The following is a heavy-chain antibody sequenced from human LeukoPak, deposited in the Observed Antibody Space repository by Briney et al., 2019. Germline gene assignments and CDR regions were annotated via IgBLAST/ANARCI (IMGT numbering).Heavy chain of an antibody. V-gene: IGHV4-34*01. D-gene: IGHD5-18*01. CDR2: INHSGST. CDR3: ARGGGYSYGYRGYYYGMDV. CDR1: GGSFSGYY. Sequence: SETLSLTCAVYGGSFSGYYWSWIRQPPGKGLEWIGEINHSGSTNYNPSLKSRVTISVDTSKNQFSLKLSSVTAADTAVYYCARGGGYSYGYRGYYYGMDVWGQGTTVTVSS. J-gene: IGHJ6*02.